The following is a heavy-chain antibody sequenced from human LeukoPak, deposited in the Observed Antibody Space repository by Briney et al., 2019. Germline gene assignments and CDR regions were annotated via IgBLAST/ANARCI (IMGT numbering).Heavy chain of an antibody. V-gene: IGHV4-34*01. Sequence: SETLSLTCAVYGGSFSSYYWSWIRQPPGKGLEWIGEINHSGSTNYNPSLKSRVTISVDTSKNQFSLKLSSVTAADTAVYYCARDRYCSGGSCYRRGQRLYYFDYWGQGTLVTVSS. CDR1: GGSFSSYY. CDR3: ARDRYCSGGSCYRRGQRLYYFDY. CDR2: INHSGST. J-gene: IGHJ4*02. D-gene: IGHD2-15*01.